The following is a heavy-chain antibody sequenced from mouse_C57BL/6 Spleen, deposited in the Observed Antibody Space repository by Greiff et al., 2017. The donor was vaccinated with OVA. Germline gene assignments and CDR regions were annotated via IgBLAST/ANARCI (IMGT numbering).Heavy chain of an antibody. V-gene: IGHV1-54*01. D-gene: IGHD1-1*01. Sequence: VQLVESGAELVRPGTSVKVSCKASGYAFTNYLIEWVKQRPGQGLEWIGVINPGSGGTNYNEKFKGKATLTADKSSSTAYMQLSSLTSEDSAVYFCARIYYYGSSDVWGTGTTVTVS. CDR2: INPGSGGT. J-gene: IGHJ1*03. CDR1: GYAFTNYL. CDR3: ARIYYYGSSDV.